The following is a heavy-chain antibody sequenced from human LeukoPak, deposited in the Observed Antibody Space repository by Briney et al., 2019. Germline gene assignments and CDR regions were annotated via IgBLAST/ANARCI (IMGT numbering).Heavy chain of an antibody. Sequence: GGSLRLSCAASGFTFSSYAMSWVRQAPGKGLEWVSAISGSGGSTYYADSVKGQFTISRDNSKNTLYLQMNSLRAEDTAVYYCAKDGTYYDFWSGYYQYYYYYMDVWGKGTTVTVSS. CDR1: GFTFSSYA. CDR3: AKDGTYYDFWSGYYQYYYYYMDV. D-gene: IGHD3-3*01. J-gene: IGHJ6*03. V-gene: IGHV3-23*01. CDR2: ISGSGGST.